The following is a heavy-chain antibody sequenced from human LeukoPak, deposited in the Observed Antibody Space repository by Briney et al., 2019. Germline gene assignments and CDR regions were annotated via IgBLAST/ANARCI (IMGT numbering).Heavy chain of an antibody. Sequence: SETLSLTCTVSGGSISSSSYYWGWVRQPPGKGLEWFGSIYYSGSTYYNPSLKSRVTRSVDTSKNQFSLKLSSVTAADTAVYYCARCYYGSGSYYNFIDYWGQGTLVTVSS. J-gene: IGHJ4*02. CDR1: GGSISSSSYY. CDR3: ARCYYGSGSYYNFIDY. CDR2: IYYSGST. D-gene: IGHD3-10*01. V-gene: IGHV4-39*01.